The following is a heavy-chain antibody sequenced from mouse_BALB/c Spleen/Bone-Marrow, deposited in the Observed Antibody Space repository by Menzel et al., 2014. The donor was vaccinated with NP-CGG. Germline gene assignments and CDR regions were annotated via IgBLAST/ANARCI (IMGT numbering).Heavy chain of an antibody. CDR3: ARLGYYGVMAY. Sequence: EVMLVEPGGGLVQPGRSLKLSCAASGFDFSGYWMSWVRQAPGKGLEWIGEINPDSSTINYTPSLKDKFIISRDNAKNTLYLQMSKVRSEDTALYYCARLGYYGVMAYWGQGTSVTVSS. CDR2: INPDSSTI. V-gene: IGHV4-1*02. D-gene: IGHD1-1*01. CDR1: GFDFSGYW. J-gene: IGHJ4*01.